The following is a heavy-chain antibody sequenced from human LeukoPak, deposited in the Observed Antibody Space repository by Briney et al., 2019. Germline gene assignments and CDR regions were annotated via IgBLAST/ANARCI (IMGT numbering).Heavy chain of an antibody. CDR2: IYYSGST. Sequence: SETLSLTCTVSGGSISSSSYYWGWIRQPPGKGLEWIGSIYYSGSTNYNPSLKSRVTISVDTSKNQFSLKLSSVTAADTAVYYCARDRAPYYWGQGTLVTVSS. V-gene: IGHV4-39*07. J-gene: IGHJ4*02. CDR1: GGSISSSSYY. CDR3: ARDRAPYY. D-gene: IGHD3-10*01.